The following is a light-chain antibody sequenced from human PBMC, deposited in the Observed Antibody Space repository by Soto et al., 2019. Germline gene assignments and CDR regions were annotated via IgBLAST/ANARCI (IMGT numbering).Light chain of an antibody. CDR1: HSINRS. CDR3: QQYCSTPLT. J-gene: IGKJ4*01. CDR2: DAS. Sequence: PGVGATLSCRASHSINRSLASYHQKPAQAPSLLISDASTSPACSPARFCGSGSGTEVSLTTISRLPAEDAAVYYRQQYCSTPLTFGGGTKVDI. V-gene: IGKV3D-15*01.